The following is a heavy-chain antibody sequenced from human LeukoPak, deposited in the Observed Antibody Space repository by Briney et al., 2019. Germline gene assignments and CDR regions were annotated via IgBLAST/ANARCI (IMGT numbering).Heavy chain of an antibody. V-gene: IGHV3-21*01. Sequence: GGSLRLSCAASGFTFSSYSMNWVRQAPGKGLEWVSSISSSSSYIYYADSVKGRFTISRDSAKNSLYLQMNSLRAEDTAVYYCARDEYYYDSSGYYGQYYYYGMDVWGQGTTVTVSS. CDR1: GFTFSSYS. J-gene: IGHJ6*02. CDR3: ARDEYYYDSSGYYGQYYYYGMDV. D-gene: IGHD3-22*01. CDR2: ISSSSSYI.